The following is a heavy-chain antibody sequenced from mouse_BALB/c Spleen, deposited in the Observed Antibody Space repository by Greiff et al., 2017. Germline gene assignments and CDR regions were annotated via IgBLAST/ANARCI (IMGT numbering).Heavy chain of an antibody. V-gene: IGHV1-20*02. CDR2: INPYNGDT. J-gene: IGHJ2*01. Sequence: EVQLQQSGPELVKPGASVKISCKASGYSFTGYFMNWVMQSHGKSLEWIGRINPYNGDTFYNQKFKGKATLTVDKSSSTAHMELRSLASEDSAVYYCARGGYYRYGYFDYWGQGTTLTVSS. CDR3: ARGGYYRYGYFDY. D-gene: IGHD2-14*01. CDR1: GYSFTGYF.